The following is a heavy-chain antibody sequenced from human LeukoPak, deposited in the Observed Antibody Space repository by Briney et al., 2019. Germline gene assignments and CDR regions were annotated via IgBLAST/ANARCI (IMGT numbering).Heavy chain of an antibody. J-gene: IGHJ4*02. CDR1: GYTFTSYY. Sequence: GASVKVSCKASGYTFTSYYMHWVRLAPGQGFEWMGTINPSGGSTSYAQKFQGRVTMTRDMSTSTVYMELSSLRSEDTAVYYCARDSGSGYYAYWGQGTLVTVSS. CDR3: ARDSGSGYYAY. D-gene: IGHD3-22*01. CDR2: INPSGGST. V-gene: IGHV1-46*01.